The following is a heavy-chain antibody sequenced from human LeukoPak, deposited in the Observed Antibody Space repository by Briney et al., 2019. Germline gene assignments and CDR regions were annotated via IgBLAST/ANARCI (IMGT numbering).Heavy chain of an antibody. J-gene: IGHJ4*02. Sequence: SETLSLTCTVSGGSISSGRYYWTWIRQHPGKGLEWIGYIYYSGSAYYNPSLKSRVTISRDTSKNQFSLKLSSVTAADTAVYYCASDLHDYGDRDWWGQGTLVTVSS. D-gene: IGHD4-17*01. V-gene: IGHV4-31*03. CDR3: ASDLHDYGDRDW. CDR1: GGSISSGRYY. CDR2: IYYSGSA.